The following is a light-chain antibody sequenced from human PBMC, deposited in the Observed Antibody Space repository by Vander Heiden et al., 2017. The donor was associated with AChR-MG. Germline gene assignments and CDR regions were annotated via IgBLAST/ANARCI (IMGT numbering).Light chain of an antibody. V-gene: IGLV2-11*01. CDR1: SSDVGGYNY. J-gene: IGLJ3*02. CDR2: DVS. CDR3: CSYAGSYPG. Sequence: QSALTQPRSVSGSPGQSATISCTGNSSDVGGYNYVSWYQQHPGKAPKLMIYDVSKRPSGVPDRFSGSKSGNTASLTISGLQAEDEADYYCCSYAGSYPGFGGGTKLTVL.